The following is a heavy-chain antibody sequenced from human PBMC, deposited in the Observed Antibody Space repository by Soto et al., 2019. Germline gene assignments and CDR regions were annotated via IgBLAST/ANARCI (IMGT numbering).Heavy chain of an antibody. D-gene: IGHD2-2*01. CDR2: IYYSGST. V-gene: IGHV4-30-2*03. J-gene: IGHJ4*02. CDR1: GGSISSGGYS. CDR3: ARLGYCSSITCYIDL. Sequence: SETLSLTCAVSGGSISSGGYSWSWIRQPPGKGLEWIGNIYYSGSTYYNPSLKSRVTISVDTSKNQFSLKLSSVTAADTAVYYCARLGYCSSITCYIDLWGLGTLVTVSS.